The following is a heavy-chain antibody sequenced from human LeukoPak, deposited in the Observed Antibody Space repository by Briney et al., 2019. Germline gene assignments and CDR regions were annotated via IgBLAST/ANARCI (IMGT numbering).Heavy chain of an antibody. D-gene: IGHD3-22*01. CDR3: ARRWPDDSSGYFDYGMDV. CDR2: IYPGDSDT. J-gene: IGHJ6*02. Sequence: GESLKISCKGSGYSFTSYWIGWVRQMPGKGLEWMGIIYPGDSDTRYSPSFQGQVTISADKSISTAYLQWSSLKAPDTAMYYCARRWPDDSSGYFDYGMDVWGQGTTVTVSS. CDR1: GYSFTSYW. V-gene: IGHV5-51*01.